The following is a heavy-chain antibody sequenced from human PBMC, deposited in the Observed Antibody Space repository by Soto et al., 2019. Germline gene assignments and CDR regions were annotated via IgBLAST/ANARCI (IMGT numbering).Heavy chain of an antibody. CDR3: AKDLPRQLAYWLDP. J-gene: IGHJ5*02. V-gene: IGHV1-2*02. CDR1: GFSFTGYY. CDR2: INAHSGGT. D-gene: IGHD6-6*01. Sequence: GASVKVSCKASGFSFTGYYIHWLRQAPGQGLEWMGWINAHSGGTEYAQKFQGRVTLTRETSISTAYMTLSSLRFDDTAIFSCAKDLPRQLAYWLDPSGQGTQGTVS.